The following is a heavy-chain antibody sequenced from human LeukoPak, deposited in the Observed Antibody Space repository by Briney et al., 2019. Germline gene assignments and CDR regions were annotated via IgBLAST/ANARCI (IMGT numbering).Heavy chain of an antibody. D-gene: IGHD2-2*01. Sequence: SETLSLTCAVSGYSISSGYYWGWIRQPPGKGLEWIGSIYHSGSTYCNPSLKSRVTISVDTSKNQFSLKLSSVTAADTAVYYCAMIVVVPAAIPYWYFDLWGRGTLVTVSS. J-gene: IGHJ2*01. V-gene: IGHV4-38-2*01. CDR1: GYSISSGYY. CDR3: AMIVVVPAAIPYWYFDL. CDR2: IYHSGST.